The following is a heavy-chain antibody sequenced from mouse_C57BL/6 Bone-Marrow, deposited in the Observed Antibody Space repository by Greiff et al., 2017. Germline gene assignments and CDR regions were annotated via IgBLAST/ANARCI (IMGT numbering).Heavy chain of an antibody. V-gene: IGHV1-64*01. CDR3: AVSNWVPAWFAY. D-gene: IGHD4-1*02. J-gene: IGHJ3*01. Sequence: QVQLQQPGAELVKPGASVKLSCKASGYTFTSYWMHWVKQRPGQGLEWIGMIHPNSGSTNYNEKFKSKATLTVDKSSSTAYMQLSSLTSEDSAVYCCAVSNWVPAWFAYWGQGTLVTVSA. CDR2: IHPNSGST. CDR1: GYTFTSYW.